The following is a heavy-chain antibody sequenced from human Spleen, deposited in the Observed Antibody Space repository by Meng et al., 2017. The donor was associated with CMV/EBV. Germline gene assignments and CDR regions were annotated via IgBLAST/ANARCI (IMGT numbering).Heavy chain of an antibody. Sequence: SDTLSLTCTVSGYSISSGYYWGWIRQPPGKGLEWIGSIYHSGNTYYNPSLKSRVTISVDTSNNHFSLKLSSVTAADTAVYYCAREGRYCSSTSCSYDAFDIWGQGTMVTVSS. D-gene: IGHD2-2*01. J-gene: IGHJ3*02. V-gene: IGHV4-38-2*02. CDR3: AREGRYCSSTSCSYDAFDI. CDR2: IYHSGNT. CDR1: GYSISSGYY.